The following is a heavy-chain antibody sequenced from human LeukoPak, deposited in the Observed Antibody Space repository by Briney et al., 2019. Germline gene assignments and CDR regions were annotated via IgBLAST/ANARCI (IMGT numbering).Heavy chain of an antibody. J-gene: IGHJ5*02. CDR1: GGTFTSYP. V-gene: IGHV1-69*13. CDR2: IIPIFGTA. D-gene: IGHD2-2*01. Sequence: SVKVSCTASGGTFTSYPLSWVRQAPGQGLEWMGGIIPIFGTANYAQKFQGRVTITADESTSTAYMELSSLRSEDTAVYYCAEAHCSSTSCYWFDPWGQGTLVTVSS. CDR3: AEAHCSSTSCYWFDP.